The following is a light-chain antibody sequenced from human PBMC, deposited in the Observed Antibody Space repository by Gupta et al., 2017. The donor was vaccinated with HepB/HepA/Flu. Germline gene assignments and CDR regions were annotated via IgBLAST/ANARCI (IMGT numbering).Light chain of an antibody. CDR3: SSYAGSNNLI. Sequence: QSALTQPPSASGPPGQSVTTSCTGTSSDVGGYNSVSWYQPHPGKAPKLMIYEVSKRPPGVPDRFSGSKSGNTASLTVSGLQAEGEADYYCSSYAGSNNLIFGGGTKLTVL. J-gene: IGLJ2*01. CDR1: SSDVGGYNS. V-gene: IGLV2-8*01. CDR2: EVS.